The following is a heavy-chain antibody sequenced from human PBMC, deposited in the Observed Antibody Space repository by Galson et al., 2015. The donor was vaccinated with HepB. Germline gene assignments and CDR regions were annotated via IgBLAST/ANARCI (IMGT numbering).Heavy chain of an antibody. CDR1: GFTFSSYA. J-gene: IGHJ5*02. D-gene: IGHD5-18*01. V-gene: IGHV3-23*01. CDR3: AKDLGYSYGFEGGNWFDP. Sequence: SLRLSCAASGFTFSSYAMSWVRQAPGKGLEWVSAISGSGGSTYYADSVKGRFTISRDNSKNTLYLQMNSLRAEDTAVYYCAKDLGYSYGFEGGNWFDPWGQGTLVTVSS. CDR2: ISGSGGST.